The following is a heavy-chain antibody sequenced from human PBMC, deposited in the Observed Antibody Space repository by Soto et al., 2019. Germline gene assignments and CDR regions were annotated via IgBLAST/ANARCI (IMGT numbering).Heavy chain of an antibody. J-gene: IGHJ5*02. CDR2: ISHTGSA. V-gene: IGHV4-34*01. CDR1: DGSFSAYY. CDR3: ARGDKTTVVRGLLENSFDP. D-gene: IGHD3-10*01. Sequence: SETLSLTGACYDGSFSAYYWSWLRQPPGKGLEWIGEISHTGSANYYPSLKSRVTISVDTSKDQFSLKLSSVTAADTAVYYCARGDKTTVVRGLLENSFDPWCPGTLVTVSS.